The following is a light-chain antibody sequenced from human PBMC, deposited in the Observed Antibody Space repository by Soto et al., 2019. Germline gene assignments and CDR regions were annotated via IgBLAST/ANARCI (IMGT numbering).Light chain of an antibody. CDR3: QQFSSYPLT. CDR2: DAS. CDR1: QTVRNNY. V-gene: IGKV3-20*01. Sequence: EFVLTQSPGTLSLSPGERATLSCRASQTVRNNYLAWYQQKPGQAPRLLIYDASSMATGIPDRFSGCGSGTDFTLTISRLEPEDFAVYYCQQFSSYPLTFGGGTKVEIK. J-gene: IGKJ4*01.